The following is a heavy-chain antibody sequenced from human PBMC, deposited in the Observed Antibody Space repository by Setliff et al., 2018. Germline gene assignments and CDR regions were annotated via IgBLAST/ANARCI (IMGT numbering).Heavy chain of an antibody. Sequence: PSETLSLTCGVYGGSFSDHYWSWIRQPPGKGLEWLGEINHRGKTNYRPSLKSRITISVDTSKKQFSLKLSSVTAADTALYYCARGVLVNSFSSSHYMDVWAKGATVTVSS. V-gene: IGHV4-34*01. J-gene: IGHJ6*03. D-gene: IGHD2-2*01. CDR2: INHRGKT. CDR1: GGSFSDHY. CDR3: ARGVLVNSFSSSHYMDV.